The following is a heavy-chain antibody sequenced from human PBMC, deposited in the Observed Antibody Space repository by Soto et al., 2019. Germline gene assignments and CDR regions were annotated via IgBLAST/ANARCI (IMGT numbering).Heavy chain of an antibody. CDR2: IWYDGSNK. CDR1: GFTFSSYG. D-gene: IGHD6-13*01. Sequence: QVQLVESGGGVVQPGRSLRLSCAASGFTFSSYGMHWVRQAPGKGLEWVAVIWYDGSNKYYADSVKGRFTISRDNSKNTLYLQMNSLRAEDTAVYYCARDRQGYSSSWYGSPWGQGTLVTVSS. J-gene: IGHJ5*02. CDR3: ARDRQGYSSSWYGSP. V-gene: IGHV3-33*01.